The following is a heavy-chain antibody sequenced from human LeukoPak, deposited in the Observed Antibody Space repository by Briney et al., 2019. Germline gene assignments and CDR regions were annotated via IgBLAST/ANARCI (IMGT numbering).Heavy chain of an antibody. V-gene: IGHV1-18*01. CDR1: GYTFTSYG. J-gene: IGHJ6*03. CDR3: ARDAAAPDYATVTPREAYMDV. CDR2: ISAYSCNT. D-gene: IGHD4-17*01. Sequence: RASVKVSCKASGYTFTSYGISWVRHAPGQGRECMGCISAYSCNTNYAQKHQGRVTMTTDTSTSTAYMELRSLRSDDTAVYYCARDAAAPDYATVTPREAYMDVWGKGTTVTVSS.